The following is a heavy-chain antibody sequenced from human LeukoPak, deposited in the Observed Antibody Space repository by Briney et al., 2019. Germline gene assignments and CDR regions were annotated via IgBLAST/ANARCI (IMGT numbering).Heavy chain of an antibody. Sequence: GGPLRLSCAASGFTFSNYNMNWVRQAPGKGLEWVSYISSSRSSIYYADSVKGRFTISRDNAKNSLYLQMNSLRAEDTAVYYCAREGSDYPDYWGQGTLVTVSS. J-gene: IGHJ4*02. CDR3: AREGSDYPDY. D-gene: IGHD3-22*01. V-gene: IGHV3-48*01. CDR1: GFTFSNYN. CDR2: ISSSRSSI.